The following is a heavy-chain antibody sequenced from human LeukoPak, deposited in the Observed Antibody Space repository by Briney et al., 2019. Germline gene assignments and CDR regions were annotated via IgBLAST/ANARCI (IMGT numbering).Heavy chain of an antibody. D-gene: IGHD3-9*01. V-gene: IGHV4-59*01. J-gene: IGHJ4*02. Sequence: PSETLSLTCTVSGGSISSYYWSWIRQSPGKGLEWIGYIYYSGSTNYNPSLKSRVTISVDTSKSQFSLKLSSVTAADTALYYCARGGGYFDWLSSAFDYWGQGTLVTVSS. CDR3: ARGGGYFDWLSSAFDY. CDR2: IYYSGST. CDR1: GGSISSYY.